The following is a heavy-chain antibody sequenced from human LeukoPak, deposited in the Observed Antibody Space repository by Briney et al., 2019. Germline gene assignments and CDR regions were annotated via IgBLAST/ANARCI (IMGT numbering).Heavy chain of an antibody. D-gene: IGHD4-23*01. CDR2: FYTSGTT. V-gene: IGHV4-4*07. CDR1: GGSISSYS. J-gene: IGHJ2*01. CDR3: ARTVVTLDWYFDL. Sequence: SETLSLTCSVSGGSISSYSWNWIRQPAGKGLEWIGRFYTSGTTNYNPSLKSRVTMSIDTSKNQVSLKMRSVTAADTAVYYCARTVVTLDWYFDLWGRGTLVSASS.